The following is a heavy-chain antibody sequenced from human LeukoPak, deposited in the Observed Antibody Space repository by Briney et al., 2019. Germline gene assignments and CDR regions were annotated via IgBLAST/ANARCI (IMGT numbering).Heavy chain of an antibody. CDR2: ISWDSGSI. D-gene: IGHD6-19*01. Sequence: PGGSLRLSCAASGFTFDDYAMYWVRQGPGKGLERVSGISWDSGSIAYADSVKGRFTISRDNAKKSLYLQMNSLRAEDTALYCCATLGIAVATTEVDYWGQGTLVTVSS. CDR1: GFTFDDYA. J-gene: IGHJ4*02. V-gene: IGHV3-9*01. CDR3: ATLGIAVATTEVDY.